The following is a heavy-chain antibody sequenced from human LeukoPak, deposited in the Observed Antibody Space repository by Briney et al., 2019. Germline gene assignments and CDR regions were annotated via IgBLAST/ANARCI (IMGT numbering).Heavy chain of an antibody. CDR3: ARKGVINWFDP. J-gene: IGHJ5*02. CDR1: GGSFSGYY. D-gene: IGHD3-10*01. Sequence: SETLSLTCAVYGGSFSGYYWSWIRQPPGNGLEWIGEINHSGSTNYDPSLKSRVTISVDTSKNQFSLKLSSVTAADTAVYYCARKGVINWFDPWGQGTLVTVSS. V-gene: IGHV4-34*01. CDR2: INHSGST.